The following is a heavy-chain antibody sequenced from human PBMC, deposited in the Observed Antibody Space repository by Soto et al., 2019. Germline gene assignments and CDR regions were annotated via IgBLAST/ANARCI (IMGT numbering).Heavy chain of an antibody. CDR2: IYYSGST. Sequence: QVQLQESGPGLVKPSQTLSLTCTVSGGSICSGDYYWSWIRQPPGKGLEWIGYIYYSGSTYYNPSLKSRVTISVDTSKNQFSLKLSSVTAADTAVYYCAREVITGPNWFDPWGQGTLVTVSS. D-gene: IGHD3-10*01. CDR3: AREVITGPNWFDP. J-gene: IGHJ5*02. CDR1: GGSICSGDYY. V-gene: IGHV4-30-4*01.